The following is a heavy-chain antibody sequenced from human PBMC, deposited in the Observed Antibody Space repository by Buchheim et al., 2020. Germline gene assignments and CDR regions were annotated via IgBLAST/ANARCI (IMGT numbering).Heavy chain of an antibody. CDR1: GFTFSSYG. J-gene: IGHJ6*02. CDR3: SKDTSYYYYVMDV. V-gene: IGHV3-30*18. D-gene: IGHD3-3*01. Sequence: QVQLVESGGGVVQPGRSLRLSCAASGFTFSSYGMHCVRQAPGKGLEWVAVISYDGSNKYYADSVKGRFTISRDNSKNTLYLKMNSLRAEDTAVYYCSKDTSYYYYVMDVWGQGTT. CDR2: ISYDGSNK.